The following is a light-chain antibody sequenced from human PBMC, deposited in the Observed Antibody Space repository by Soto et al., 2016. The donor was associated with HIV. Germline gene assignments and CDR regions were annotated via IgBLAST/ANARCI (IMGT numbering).Light chain of an antibody. CDR1: QSISNY. CDR3: QQAYSSPPTT. V-gene: IGKV1-39*01. J-gene: IGKJ5*01. Sequence: DIHMTQSPSSLSASVGDRVTITCRTSQSISNYLNWYQQKPGKAPKLLTYGASSLQSGVPSRFSGSGSGTDFTLTISSLQPEDFATYYCQQAYSSPPTTFGQGTRLEVK. CDR2: GAS.